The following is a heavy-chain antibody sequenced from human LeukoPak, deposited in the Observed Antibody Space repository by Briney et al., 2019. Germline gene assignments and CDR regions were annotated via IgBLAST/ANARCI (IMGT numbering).Heavy chain of an antibody. Sequence: SETLSLTCTVSGDSIRNYNWNWIRQPPGEGLEWIGLINYSGSANYNPSLTSRVTISVDTSKKQFSLKLRSVTTADTAVYFCAGDSVGFDSWGQGTLVTVSS. J-gene: IGHJ4*02. CDR1: GDSIRNYN. V-gene: IGHV4-59*01. CDR2: INYSGSA. CDR3: AGDSVGFDS. D-gene: IGHD1-26*01.